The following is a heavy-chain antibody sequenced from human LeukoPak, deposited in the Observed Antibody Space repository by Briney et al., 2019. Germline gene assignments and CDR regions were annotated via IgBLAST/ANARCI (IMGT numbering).Heavy chain of an antibody. V-gene: IGHV3-48*03. CDR1: GFTFSSYE. CDR3: ASFDDYDFWSGYSY. CDR2: ISSSGSTI. Sequence: GGSLRLSCAASGFTFSSYEMNWVRQAPGKGLEWVSYISSSGSTIYYADSVKDRFTISRDNAKNSLYLQMNSLRAEDTAVYYCASFDDYDFWSGYSYWGQGTLVTVSS. D-gene: IGHD3-3*01. J-gene: IGHJ4*02.